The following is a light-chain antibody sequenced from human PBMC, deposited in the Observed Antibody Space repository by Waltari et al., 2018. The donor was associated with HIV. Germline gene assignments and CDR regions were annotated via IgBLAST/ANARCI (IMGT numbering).Light chain of an antibody. CDR1: QAVSSN. Sequence: EIAMTQLLATLSVYHGIRVHRSGRASQAVSSNVALYQQKPGHSPRLLILAASTRATGVPARFSGNGFGTDFTLSITNLQSEDFAVYHCQQYVEWPLTFGQGTKLEV. CDR3: QQYVEWPLT. CDR2: AAS. J-gene: IGKJ1*01. V-gene: IGKV3-15*01.